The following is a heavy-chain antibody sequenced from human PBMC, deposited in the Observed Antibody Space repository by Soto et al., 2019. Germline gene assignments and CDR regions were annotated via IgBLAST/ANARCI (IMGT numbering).Heavy chain of an antibody. CDR2: ISYDGSNK. J-gene: IGHJ3*02. D-gene: IGHD1-26*01. Sequence: QVQLVESGGGVVQPGRSLRLSCAASGFTFSSYAMHWVRQAPGKGLEWVAVISYDGSNKYYADSVKGRFTISRDNSKNTLYLQMNSLRAEDTAVYYCARVSYSGSSSAFDIWGQGTMVTVSS. CDR1: GFTFSSYA. V-gene: IGHV3-30-3*01. CDR3: ARVSYSGSSSAFDI.